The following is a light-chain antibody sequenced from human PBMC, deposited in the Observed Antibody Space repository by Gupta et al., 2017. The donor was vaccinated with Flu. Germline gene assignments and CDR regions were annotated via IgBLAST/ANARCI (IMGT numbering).Light chain of an antibody. CDR2: WAS. CDR3: QQYDTTPYT. V-gene: IGKV4-1*01. J-gene: IGKJ2*01. Sequence: NCRSSQSMLDSSDNNNYLAWYQQKPGQPPKLLIYWASNRASGVPDRFSGSGSGTDFSLTISSLQAEDVAVYYCQQYDTTPYTFGQGTKLEVK. CDR1: QSMLDSSDNNNY.